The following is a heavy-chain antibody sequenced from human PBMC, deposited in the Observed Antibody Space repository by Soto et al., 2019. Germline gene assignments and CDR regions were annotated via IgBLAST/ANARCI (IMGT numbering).Heavy chain of an antibody. CDR2: ISYDGSNK. CDR3: ARDIGHYDILTGFYYYYGMDV. V-gene: IGHV3-30-3*01. D-gene: IGHD3-9*01. CDR1: GFTFSSYA. J-gene: IGHJ6*02. Sequence: GGSLRLSCAASGFTFSSYAMHWVRQAPGKGLEWVAVISYDGSNKYYADSVKGRFTISRDNSKNTLYLQMNSLRAEDTAVYYCARDIGHYDILTGFYYYYGMDVWGQGTTVTVSS.